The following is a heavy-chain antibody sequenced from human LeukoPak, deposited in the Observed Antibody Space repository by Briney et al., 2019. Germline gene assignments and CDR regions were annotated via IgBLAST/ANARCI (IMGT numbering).Heavy chain of an antibody. D-gene: IGHD6-19*01. CDR1: GYTFTGYY. V-gene: IGHV1-2*02. CDR3: ARGIRLRTVAGNDGGY. J-gene: IGHJ4*02. CDR2: INPNSGGT. Sequence: ASVKVSCKASGYTFTGYYMHWVRQAPGQGLEWMGWINPNSGGTNYAQKFQGRVTMTRDTSISTAYMELSRLRSDDTAVYYCARGIRLRTVAGNDGGYWGQGTLVTVSS.